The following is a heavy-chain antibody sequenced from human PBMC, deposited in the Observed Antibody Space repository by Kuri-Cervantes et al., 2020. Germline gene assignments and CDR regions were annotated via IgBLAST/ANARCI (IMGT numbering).Heavy chain of an antibody. CDR2: INPSGGST. D-gene: IGHD3-22*01. V-gene: IGHV1-46*01. Sequence: ASVKVSCKTSGYTFTIYCVHWVRQVPGQGLEWMGMINPSGGSTNYAQKLQGRVTMTTDTSTSTAYMELRSLRSDDTAVYYCARDSRPRKRYYYDSSGPDYWGQGTLVTVSS. CDR1: GYTFTIYC. CDR3: ARDSRPRKRYYYDSSGPDY. J-gene: IGHJ4*02.